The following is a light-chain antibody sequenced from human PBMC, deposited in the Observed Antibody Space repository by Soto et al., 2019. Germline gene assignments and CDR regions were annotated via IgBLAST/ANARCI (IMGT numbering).Light chain of an antibody. V-gene: IGKV4-1*01. CDR1: QGVLYSSNYKNY. Sequence: DIVMTQSPDSLAVSLGERATINCKSSQGVLYSSNYKNYLAWYQQKPGQPPKLLIYWATIRESGVPDRFSGSGSGTDFTLTISSLQAEDVAVYYCQQYYSTPLTFGGGTKVEIK. J-gene: IGKJ4*01. CDR2: WAT. CDR3: QQYYSTPLT.